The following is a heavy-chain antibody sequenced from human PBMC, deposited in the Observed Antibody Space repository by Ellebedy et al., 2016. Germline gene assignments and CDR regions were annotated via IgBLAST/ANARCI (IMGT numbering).Heavy chain of an antibody. CDR1: GFTFSIAG. J-gene: IGHJ4*02. V-gene: IGHV4/OR15-8*01. CDR3: RQGHYANY. CDR2: VSHSGSN. Sequence: ESLKISXAASGFTFSIAGMTWVRQAPGKGLEWIGDVSHSGSNNYSPSLKSRVTTSVDKSNNQFSLKLTSVTAADTAVYYCRQGHYANYWGQGTLVTVSS. D-gene: IGHD4-17*01.